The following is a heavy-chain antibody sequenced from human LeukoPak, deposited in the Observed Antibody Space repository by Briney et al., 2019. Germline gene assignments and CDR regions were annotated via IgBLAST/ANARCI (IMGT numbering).Heavy chain of an antibody. D-gene: IGHD2-2*01. Sequence: SETLSLTCAVYGGSLSGYYWSWLRQPPGKGLEWIGEINHSGSTNYNPSLKSRVTISVDTSKNQFSLKLSSVTAADTAVYYCARAGYCSSTSCRPFDYWGQGTLVTVSS. V-gene: IGHV4-34*01. CDR2: INHSGST. J-gene: IGHJ4*02. CDR1: GGSLSGYY. CDR3: ARAGYCSSTSCRPFDY.